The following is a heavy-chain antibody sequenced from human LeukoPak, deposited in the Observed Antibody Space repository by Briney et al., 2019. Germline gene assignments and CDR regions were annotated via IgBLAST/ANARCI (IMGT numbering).Heavy chain of an antibody. CDR3: TREGRGVRTPVAYNWFDP. V-gene: IGHV4-59*01. J-gene: IGHJ5*02. Sequence: SETLSLTCTVSGGSMNYYYWSWIRQPPGQGLEWIGYIHYSGSDNYNPPLKSRVTISLDTYKNQFSLKLSSVTAADTAVYYCTREGRGVRTPVAYNWFDPWGQGTLVTVSS. CDR2: IHYSGSD. D-gene: IGHD4-23*01. CDR1: GGSMNYYY.